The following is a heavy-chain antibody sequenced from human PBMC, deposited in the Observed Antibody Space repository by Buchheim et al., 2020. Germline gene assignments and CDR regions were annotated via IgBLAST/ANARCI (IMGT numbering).Heavy chain of an antibody. CDR2: IYYSGST. J-gene: IGHJ5*02. Sequence: QLQLQESGPGLVKPSETLPLTCTVSGGSISSSSYYWGWIRQPPGKGLEWIGSIYYSGSTYYNPSLKSRVTISVDTSKNQFFMKLSSVTAADTAVYYCALGVSSIAAAGNNWFDPWGQGTL. CDR3: ALGVSSIAAAGNNWFDP. CDR1: GGSISSSSYY. D-gene: IGHD6-13*01. V-gene: IGHV4-39*07.